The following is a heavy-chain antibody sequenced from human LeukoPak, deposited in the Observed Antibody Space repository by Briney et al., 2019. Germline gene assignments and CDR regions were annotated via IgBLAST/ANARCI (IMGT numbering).Heavy chain of an antibody. CDR1: GFTFSNGG. Sequence: GGSLRLTCTASGFTFSNGGEHWIRQAPGKGLEWVAVIWYDGSNKYYADSVKGRFTISRDNSKNTLYLQMNSLRAEDRAVYYCAGARPARFFDYWGQGTLVTVSS. J-gene: IGHJ4*02. CDR2: IWYDGSNK. D-gene: IGHD6-25*01. V-gene: IGHV3-33*08. CDR3: AGARPARFFDY.